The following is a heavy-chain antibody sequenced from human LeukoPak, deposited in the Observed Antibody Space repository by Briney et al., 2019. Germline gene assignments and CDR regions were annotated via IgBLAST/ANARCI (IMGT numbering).Heavy chain of an antibody. J-gene: IGHJ4*02. CDR3: ARADSGSYQAYFDY. CDR2: ISSSGSTI. D-gene: IGHD1-26*01. CDR1: GFTFSDYY. V-gene: IGHV3-11*01. Sequence: GGSLRLSCAASGFTFSDYYMSWIRQAPGKGLEWVSYISSSGSTIYYADSVKGRFTISRDNAKNSLYLQMSSLRAEDTAVYYCARADSGSYQAYFDYWGQGTLVTVSS.